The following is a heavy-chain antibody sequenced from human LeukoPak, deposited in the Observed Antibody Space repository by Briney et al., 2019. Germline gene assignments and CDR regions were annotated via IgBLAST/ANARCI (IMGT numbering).Heavy chain of an antibody. CDR2: FDPEDGET. Sequence: ASVKVSCKVSGYTLTELSVHWVRQAPGKGLEWMGGFDPEDGETIYAQKFQGRVTMTEDTSTDTAYMELSSLRSEDTAVYYCATERYCSSTSCQPPNFDYWGQGTLVTVSS. J-gene: IGHJ4*02. V-gene: IGHV1-24*01. D-gene: IGHD2-2*01. CDR3: ATERYCSSTSCQPPNFDY. CDR1: GYTLTELS.